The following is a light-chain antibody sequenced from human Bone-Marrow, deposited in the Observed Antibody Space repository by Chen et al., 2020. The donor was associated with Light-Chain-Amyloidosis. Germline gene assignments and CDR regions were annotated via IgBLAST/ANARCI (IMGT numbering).Light chain of an antibody. J-gene: IGLJ3*02. CDR3: APWDDRLNGWV. CDR2: DTN. CDR1: RSNVGANG. Sequence: QSVLTQPPSASGTPGQRVTISCSGGRSNVGANGVNWYQQLPGAAPKLLIFDTNRRPSGVPDRVSGSKSGTAASLAISDLQSEDEAHYYCAPWDDRLNGWVVGGGTRLTVL. V-gene: IGLV1-44*01.